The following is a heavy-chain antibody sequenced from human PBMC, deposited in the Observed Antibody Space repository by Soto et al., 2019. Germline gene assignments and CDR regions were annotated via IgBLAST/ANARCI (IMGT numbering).Heavy chain of an antibody. J-gene: IGHJ5*02. CDR1: GYSFTSYW. Sequence: GESLKISCNGSGYSFTSYWIGWVRQMPGKGLEWMGIIYPGDSDTRYSPSFQGQVTISADKSISTAYLQWSSLKASDTAMYYCARRGGGSAPTGMGGWFDPWGQGTLVTVSS. CDR3: ARRGGGSAPTGMGGWFDP. CDR2: IYPGDSDT. V-gene: IGHV5-51*01. D-gene: IGHD3-16*01.